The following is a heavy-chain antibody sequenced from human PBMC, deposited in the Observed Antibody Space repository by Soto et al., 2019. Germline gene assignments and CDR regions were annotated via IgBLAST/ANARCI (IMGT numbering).Heavy chain of an antibody. D-gene: IGHD5-18*01. CDR1: GGSVSSGSYY. Sequence: SLTCTVSGGSVSSGSYYWIWIRQPPGKGLEWIGYIYYSGSTNYNPSLKSRVTISVDTSKNQFSLKLSSVTAADTAVYYFARARTAMVNFDFDYWGQGTLVTVS. V-gene: IGHV4-61*01. CDR3: ARARTAMVNFDFDY. J-gene: IGHJ4*02. CDR2: IYYSGST.